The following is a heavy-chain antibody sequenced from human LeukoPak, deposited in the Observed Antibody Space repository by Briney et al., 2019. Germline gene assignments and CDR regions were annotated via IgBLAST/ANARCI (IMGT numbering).Heavy chain of an antibody. Sequence: SQTLSLTCTVSGGSISSGDYYWSWIRQPPGKGLEWIGYIYYSGSTYYNPSLKSRVTISVDTSKNQFSLKLSSVTAADTAVYYCASPNCSGGSCYSDEGAFDIWGQGTMVTVSS. CDR2: IYYSGST. V-gene: IGHV4-30-4*08. CDR1: GGSISSGDYY. CDR3: ASPNCSGGSCYSDEGAFDI. D-gene: IGHD2-15*01. J-gene: IGHJ3*02.